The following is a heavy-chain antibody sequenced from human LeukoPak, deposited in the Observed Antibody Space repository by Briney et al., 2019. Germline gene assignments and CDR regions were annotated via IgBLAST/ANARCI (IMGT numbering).Heavy chain of an antibody. V-gene: IGHV3-21*01. D-gene: IGHD5-12*01. CDR1: GFTFSSYE. CDR3: ARVEASGYDYGAFDY. Sequence: GGSLRLSCAASGFTFSSYEMNWVRQAPGKGLEWVSSISSSSNYIYYADSVKGRFTISRDNAKNSLYLQMNSLRAEDTAVYYCARVEASGYDYGAFDYWGQGTLVTVSS. CDR2: ISSSSNYI. J-gene: IGHJ4*02.